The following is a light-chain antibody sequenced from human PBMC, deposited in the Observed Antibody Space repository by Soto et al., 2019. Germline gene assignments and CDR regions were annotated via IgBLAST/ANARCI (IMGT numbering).Light chain of an antibody. CDR1: QTVGVR. V-gene: IGKV3-11*01. CDR2: EAS. CDR3: HQRQRWPRT. J-gene: IGKJ1*01. Sequence: EIVLTQSPATLSSSPGERATLSRRASQTVGVRLAWYQHKPGQPPRLIIYEASNRAAGIPARFSGGGSGADVTLAYASLKPEDFGFYYCHQRQRWPRTFGQGTKVDIK.